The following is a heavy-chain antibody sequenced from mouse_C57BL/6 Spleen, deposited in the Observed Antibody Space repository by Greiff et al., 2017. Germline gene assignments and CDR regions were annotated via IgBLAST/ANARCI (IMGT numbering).Heavy chain of an antibody. CDR3: TRSRTGTRAMDY. CDR2: IDPETGGT. V-gene: IGHV1-15*01. Sequence: QVQLQQSGAELVRPGASVTLSCKASGYTFTDYEMHWVKQTPVHGLEWIGAIDPETGGTAYNQKFKGKAILTADKSSSTAYMELRSLTSEDSAVYYCTRSRTGTRAMDYWGQGTSVTVSS. D-gene: IGHD4-1*01. J-gene: IGHJ4*01. CDR1: GYTFTDYE.